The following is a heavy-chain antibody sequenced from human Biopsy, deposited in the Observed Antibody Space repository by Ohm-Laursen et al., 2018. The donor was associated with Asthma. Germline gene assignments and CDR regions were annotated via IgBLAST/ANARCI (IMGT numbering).Heavy chain of an antibody. Sequence: SSVTPSCTPHGAILSSFGIKWVRKPPGQWLEWMGGVIPIYGTTHTAQKFQGRVTITADESTSTAYMELTSLRKEDTAVYYCARGDYYGDRRHHNGLDVWGQGTTVTVSS. CDR2: VIPIYGTT. CDR1: GAILSSFG. CDR3: ARGDYYGDRRHHNGLDV. D-gene: IGHD4-17*01. V-gene: IGHV1-69*01. J-gene: IGHJ6*02.